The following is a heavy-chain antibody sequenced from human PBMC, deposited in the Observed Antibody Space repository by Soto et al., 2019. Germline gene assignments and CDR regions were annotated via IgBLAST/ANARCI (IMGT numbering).Heavy chain of an antibody. CDR1: GYTFTFRY. CDR3: ARSPFAGSDAFDI. V-gene: IGHV1-45*02. CDR2: ITPFKSDT. J-gene: IGHJ3*02. Sequence: QMQLVQSGAEVKKTGSSVKVSCKASGYTFTFRYLHWVRQAPGQALEWMGWITPFKSDTNYAQKFQDRVNITRDRSVSTAYMELSNLRSDDTAMYYCARSPFAGSDAFDIWGQGTMVTVSS. D-gene: IGHD1-1*01.